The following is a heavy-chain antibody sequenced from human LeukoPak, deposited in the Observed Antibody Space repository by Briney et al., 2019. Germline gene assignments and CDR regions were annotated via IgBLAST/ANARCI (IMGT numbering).Heavy chain of an antibody. D-gene: IGHD6-13*01. J-gene: IGHJ4*02. CDR1: GGSFSGYY. CDR3: AKSGTRSSWSPRVKTYFDY. V-gene: IGHV4-34*01. Sequence: SETLSLTCAVYGGSFSGYYWSWIRQPPGKGLEWIGEINHSGNTNYNPSLKSRVTILVDTSKNQFSLKLNSVTAADTAVYYCAKSGTRSSWSPRVKTYFDYWGQGTPVTVSS. CDR2: INHSGNT.